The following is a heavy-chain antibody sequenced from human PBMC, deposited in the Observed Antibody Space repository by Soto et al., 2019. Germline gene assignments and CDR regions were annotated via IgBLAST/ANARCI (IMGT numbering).Heavy chain of an antibody. CDR1: GGSISISSYY. CDR2: IYYSGST. V-gene: IGHV4-39*01. D-gene: IGHD3-22*01. Sequence: QLQLQESGPGLVKPSETLSLTCTVSGGSISISSYYWGWIRQPPGKGLEWIGSIYYSGSTYYNPSLKCRVTISVDTSKNQFSLKLSSVTDADTAVYYCARDYDSSGDYWGQGTLVTVYS. CDR3: ARDYDSSGDY. J-gene: IGHJ4*02.